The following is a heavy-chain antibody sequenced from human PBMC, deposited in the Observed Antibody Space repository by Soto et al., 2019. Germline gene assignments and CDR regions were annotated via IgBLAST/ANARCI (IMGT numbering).Heavy chain of an antibody. V-gene: IGHV4-4*02. Sequence: QVQLQESGPGLVKPSGTLSLTCTVSGGSISNNNWWSWVRQTPEKGLEWIGQIYHTGNTNYNPSLKSRVSMSVDKPKNQFSLKMNSAPAADTAVYYCARFLPGFVGENEAFDFWGHGTLVTVSS. CDR2: IYHTGNT. CDR3: ARFLPGFVGENEAFDF. CDR1: GGSISNNNW. D-gene: IGHD3-3*01. J-gene: IGHJ4*01.